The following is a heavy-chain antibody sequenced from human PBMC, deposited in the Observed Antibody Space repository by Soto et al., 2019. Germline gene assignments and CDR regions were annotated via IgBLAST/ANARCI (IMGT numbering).Heavy chain of an antibody. CDR2: INHSGST. CDR3: ARGSSGWYLKYFQH. J-gene: IGHJ1*01. D-gene: IGHD6-19*01. Sequence: QVQLQQWGAGLLKPSEPLSLTCAVYGGSFSGYYWSWIRQPPGKGLEWIGEINHSGSTNYNPSLKSRVTISVHTSKNQFCLRLSSVTAADTAVYSCARGSSGWYLKYFQHWGQGTLVTVSS. CDR1: GGSFSGYY. V-gene: IGHV4-34*01.